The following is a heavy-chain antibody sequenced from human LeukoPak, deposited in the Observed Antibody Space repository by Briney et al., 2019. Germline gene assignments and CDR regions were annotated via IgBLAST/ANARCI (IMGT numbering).Heavy chain of an antibody. V-gene: IGHV1-2*02. CDR3: ARGGRGVPAAIWFDP. CDR1: GYTFTGYY. J-gene: IGHJ5*02. CDR2: INPNSGGT. Sequence: GASVKVSCKASGYTFTGYYVHWVRQAPGQGLEWMGWINPNSGGTNYAQKFQGRVTMTRDTSISTAYMELSRLRSDDTAVYYCARGGRGVPAAIWFDPWGQGTLVTVSS. D-gene: IGHD2-2*01.